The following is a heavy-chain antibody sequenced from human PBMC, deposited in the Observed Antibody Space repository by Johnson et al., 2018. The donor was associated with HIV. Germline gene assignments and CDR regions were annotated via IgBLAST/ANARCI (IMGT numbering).Heavy chain of an antibody. CDR1: DFTVSSNY. D-gene: IGHD3-10*01. CDR2: IYSGGST. CDR3: AKDSSFSYYYSDAFDI. V-gene: IGHV3-53*01. J-gene: IGHJ3*02. Sequence: VQLVESGGRLIQPRGSLRLSCTASDFTVSSNYMSWVRQAPGKGLEWVSVIYSGGSTYYADYVKGRFTISRDNAKNSLYLQMNSLRAEDTAVYYCAKDSSFSYYYSDAFDIWGQGTMVTVSS.